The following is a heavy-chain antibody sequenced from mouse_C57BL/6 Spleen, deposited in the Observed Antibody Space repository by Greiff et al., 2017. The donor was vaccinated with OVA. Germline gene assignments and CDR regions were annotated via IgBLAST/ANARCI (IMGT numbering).Heavy chain of an antibody. Sequence: EVQLQQSGPELVKPGASVKIPCKASGYTFTDYNMDWVKQSHGKSLEWIGDINPNNGGTIYNQKFKGKATLTVDKSSSTAYMELRSLTSEDTAVYYCARMKSYYYGSSYVGYFEVWGTGTTVTVSS. J-gene: IGHJ1*03. D-gene: IGHD1-1*01. V-gene: IGHV1-18*01. CDR3: ARMKSYYYGSSYVGYFEV. CDR2: INPNNGGT. CDR1: GYTFTDYN.